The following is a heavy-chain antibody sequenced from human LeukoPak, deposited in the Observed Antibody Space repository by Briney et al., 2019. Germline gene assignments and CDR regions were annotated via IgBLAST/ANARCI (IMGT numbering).Heavy chain of an antibody. J-gene: IGHJ4*02. V-gene: IGHV1-69-2*01. CDR2: VDPEDGET. CDR1: GYTFTDYY. CDR3: ATVSVYETFDY. Sequence: ASVKISCKVSGYTFTDYYMHWVQQAPGNGLEWMGLVDPEDGETIYAEKFQGRVTITADTSTDTAYMELSSLRSEDTAVYYCATVSVYETFDYWGQGTLVTVSS. D-gene: IGHD5/OR15-5a*01.